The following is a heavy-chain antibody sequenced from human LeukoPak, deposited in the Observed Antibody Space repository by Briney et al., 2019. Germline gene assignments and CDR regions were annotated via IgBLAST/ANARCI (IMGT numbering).Heavy chain of an antibody. CDR3: AKWGDFDILTGYYVSDF. D-gene: IGHD3-9*01. J-gene: IGHJ4*02. CDR1: GFTFSNYA. Sequence: QSGGSLRLSCVASGFTFSNYAMSWVRQAPGKRLEWDSAVTGSGGSTYYADSVKGRFTISRDNSRNTLFLQMNSLRAEDTAIYYCAKWGDFDILTGYYVSDFWGQGTLVTVSS. CDR2: VTGSGGST. V-gene: IGHV3-23*01.